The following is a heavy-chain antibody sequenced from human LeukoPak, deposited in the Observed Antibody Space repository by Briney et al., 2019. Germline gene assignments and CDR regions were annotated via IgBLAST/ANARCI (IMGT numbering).Heavy chain of an antibody. CDR1: GGTFSSYA. CDR2: IIPIFGTA. CDR3: ARDLYYDFWSGPNNWFDP. V-gene: IGHV1-69*05. Sequence: SVKVSCKASGGTFSSYAISWVRQAPGQGLEWMGGIIPIFGTANYAQKFQGRVTITTDESTSTAYMELSSLRSEGTAVYYCARDLYYDFWSGPNNWFDPWGQGTLVTVSS. J-gene: IGHJ5*02. D-gene: IGHD3-3*01.